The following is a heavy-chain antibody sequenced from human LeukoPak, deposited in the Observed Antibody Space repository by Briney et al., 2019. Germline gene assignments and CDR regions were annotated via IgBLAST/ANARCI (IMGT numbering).Heavy chain of an antibody. CDR2: ISGYNGKT. V-gene: IGHV1-18*01. CDR3: ARDSRRILMVRGVIINNWLDP. J-gene: IGHJ5*02. D-gene: IGHD3-10*01. CDR1: GYTFNTYG. Sequence: GASVKVSCKASGYTFNTYGITWVRQAPGQGLEWMGWISGYNGKTKYAQNLQDRVTMTTDTSTGTAYMELRSLRSDDTAVYYYARDSRRILMVRGVIINNWLDPWGQGTLVTVSS.